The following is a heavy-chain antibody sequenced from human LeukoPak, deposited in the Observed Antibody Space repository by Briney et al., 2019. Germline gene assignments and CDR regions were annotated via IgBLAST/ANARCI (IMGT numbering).Heavy chain of an antibody. CDR1: GGSISSGGYS. CDR3: ARVNYGDYYFDY. CDR2: IYHSGST. V-gene: IGHV4-30-2*01. D-gene: IGHD4-17*01. J-gene: IGHJ4*02. Sequence: PSETLSLTCAVSGGSISSGGYSWSWIRQPPGKGLEWIGYIYHSGSTYYNPSLMSRVTISVDRSKNQFSLKLSSVTAADTAVCYCARVNYGDYYFDYWGQGTLVTVSS.